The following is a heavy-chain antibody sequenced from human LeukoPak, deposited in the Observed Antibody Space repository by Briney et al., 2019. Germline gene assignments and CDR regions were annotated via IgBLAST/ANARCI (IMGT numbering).Heavy chain of an antibody. CDR1: GGSISGTSYC. D-gene: IGHD1-1*01. V-gene: IGHV4-39*07. Sequence: SETLSLTCSVSGGSISGTSYCWGWIRQPPGEGPEWIGSHYHTGRIYHNPSLNSRVTISVDTSKNQFSLKLSSVTDADTAVYYCARDGSDNWGLFDNWGRGTLVTVSS. J-gene: IGHJ4*02. CDR3: ARDGSDNWGLFDN. CDR2: HYHTGRI.